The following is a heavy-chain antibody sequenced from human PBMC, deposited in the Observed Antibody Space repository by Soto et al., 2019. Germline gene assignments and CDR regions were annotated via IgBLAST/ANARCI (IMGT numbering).Heavy chain of an antibody. CDR1: RFTITNTY. V-gene: IGHV3-15*01. CDR2: IKSKTDGGTT. J-gene: IGHJ4*02. CDR3: TTEAYYYGSGSYQPFFDS. Sequence: PGGSLRLSCAAFRFTITNTYMTWVRQAPGKGLEWVGRIKSKTDGGTTDYAAPVKGRFTISRDDSKTTLYLQMNSLKIEDTAVYYCTTEAYYYGSGSYQPFFDSWGQGTLVTVSS. D-gene: IGHD3-10*01.